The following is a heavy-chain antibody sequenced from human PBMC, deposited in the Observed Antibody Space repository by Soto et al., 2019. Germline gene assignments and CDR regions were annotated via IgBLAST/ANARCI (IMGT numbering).Heavy chain of an antibody. J-gene: IGHJ4*02. D-gene: IGHD5-18*01. CDR2: IYYSGST. Sequence: PXETLSVHSTVSGGSVSSGRYDWSWIRQPPGKGLEWIGYIYYSGSTNYNPSLKSRVTISVDTSKNQFSLKLSSVTAADTAVYYCASGGGMVTAWAQGTLVTVSS. CDR1: GGSVSSGRYD. V-gene: IGHV4-61*01. CDR3: ASGGGMVTA.